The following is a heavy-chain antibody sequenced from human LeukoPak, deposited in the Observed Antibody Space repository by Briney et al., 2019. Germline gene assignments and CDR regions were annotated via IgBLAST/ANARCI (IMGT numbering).Heavy chain of an antibody. Sequence: MPSETLSLTCTVSGGSVSSGSYYWSWIRQPPGKGLEWIGHIYYSGSTNYNPSLKSRVTISVDPSKNQFSLKLSSVTAADTAVYYCARGSGYDFWSGYSYYFDYWGQGTLVTVSS. CDR3: ARGSGYDFWSGYSYYFDY. CDR2: IYYSGST. V-gene: IGHV4-61*01. D-gene: IGHD3-3*01. CDR1: GGSVSSGSYY. J-gene: IGHJ4*02.